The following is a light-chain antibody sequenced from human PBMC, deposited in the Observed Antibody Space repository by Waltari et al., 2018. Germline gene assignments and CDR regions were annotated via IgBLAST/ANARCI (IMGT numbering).Light chain of an antibody. J-gene: IGLJ2*01. CDR3: NPRDSSGNHLEV. CDR1: SLRSYY. CDR2: GKN. Sequence: SSELTQDPAVSVALGQTVRITCQGDSLRSYYASWYQQKPGQAPVLVIYGKNNRPSGIPDRFSGSSSGKTASLTSPGAQAEEDADYYCNPRDSSGNHLEVFGGGTKLTVL. V-gene: IGLV3-19*01.